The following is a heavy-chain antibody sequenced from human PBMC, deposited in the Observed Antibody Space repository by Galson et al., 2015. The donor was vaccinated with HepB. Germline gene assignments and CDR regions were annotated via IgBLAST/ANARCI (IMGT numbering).Heavy chain of an antibody. V-gene: IGHV3-30-3*01. D-gene: IGHD3-9*01. Sequence: SLRLSCAASGFTFSSYAMHWVRQAPGKGLEWVAVISYDGSNKYYADSVKGRFTISRDNSKNTLYLQMNSLRAEDTAVYYCARDPHILTGYYLPSFDYWGQGTLVTVSS. CDR2: ISYDGSNK. J-gene: IGHJ4*02. CDR1: GFTFSSYA. CDR3: ARDPHILTGYYLPSFDY.